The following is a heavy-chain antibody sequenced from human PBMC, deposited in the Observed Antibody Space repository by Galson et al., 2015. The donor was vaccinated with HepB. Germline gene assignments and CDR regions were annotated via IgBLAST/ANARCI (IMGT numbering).Heavy chain of an antibody. V-gene: IGHV1-18*01. CDR3: ARPSDGGYCFHY. CDR1: GYTFTSSG. CDR2: ISGYNGHT. J-gene: IGHJ4*02. Sequence: SVKVSCKASGYTFTSSGISWVRQAPGQGLEWMGWISGYNGHTNYAQKFQGRVTMTTDTFTSTAYMELRSLRSDDTAVYYCARPSDGGYCFHYWGQGTLVTVSS. D-gene: IGHD2-2*03.